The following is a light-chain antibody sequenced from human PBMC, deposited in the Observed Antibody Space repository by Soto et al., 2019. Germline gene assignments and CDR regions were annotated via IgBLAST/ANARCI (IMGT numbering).Light chain of an antibody. J-gene: IGKJ1*01. CDR1: QGIRND. Sequence: AIHRTQCPSSLSASVGDRVTITCRASQGIRNDLGWYQQKPGKAPKLLIYAASSLQSGVPSRFSGSGSGTDFTLTISSLQPEDFATYYCLQDYNYPWTFGQGSKVDIK. CDR3: LQDYNYPWT. V-gene: IGKV1-6*01. CDR2: AAS.